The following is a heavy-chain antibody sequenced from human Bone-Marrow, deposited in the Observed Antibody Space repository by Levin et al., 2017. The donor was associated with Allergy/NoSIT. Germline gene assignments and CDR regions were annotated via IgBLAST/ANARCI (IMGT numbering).Heavy chain of an antibody. J-gene: IGHJ3*02. D-gene: IGHD5-12*01. CDR3: ARGDSGYEGEAFDI. V-gene: IGHV3-30-3*01. CDR1: GFVFSTFD. CDR2: ISYDGDNK. Sequence: GGSLRLSCAASGFVFSTFDMLWVRQAPGKGLEWVALISYDGDNKYYADSVKGRFTISRDSSKNTLYLQMNSLRVDDTAVYYCARGDSGYEGEAFDIWGQGTMVTVSS.